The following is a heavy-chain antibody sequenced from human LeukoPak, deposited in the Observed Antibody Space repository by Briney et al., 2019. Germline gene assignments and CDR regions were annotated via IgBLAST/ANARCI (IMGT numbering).Heavy chain of an antibody. Sequence: ASVKVSCKASGYTFTSYGISWVRQAPGQGLEWMGWISAYNSNTNYAQKLQGRVTMTTDTSTSTAYMELRSLRSDDTAVYYCARERDYYGSGSIFDYWGQGTLVTVSS. D-gene: IGHD3-10*01. CDR1: GYTFTSYG. CDR3: ARERDYYGSGSIFDY. CDR2: ISAYNSNT. J-gene: IGHJ4*02. V-gene: IGHV1-18*01.